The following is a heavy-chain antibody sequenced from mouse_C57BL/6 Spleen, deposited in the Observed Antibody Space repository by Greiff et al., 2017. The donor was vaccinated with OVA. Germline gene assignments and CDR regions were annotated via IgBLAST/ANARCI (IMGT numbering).Heavy chain of an antibody. V-gene: IGHV5-17*01. J-gene: IGHJ3*01. CDR1: GFTFSDYG. Sequence: EVKLMESGGGLVKPGGSLKLSCAASGFTFSDYGMHWVRQAPEKGLEWVAYISSGSSTIYYADTVKGRFTISRDNAKNTLLLQMTSLWADDTAMYYCARQGAAQDWFAYWGQGTLVTVSA. D-gene: IGHD3-2*02. CDR3: ARQGAAQDWFAY. CDR2: ISSGSSTI.